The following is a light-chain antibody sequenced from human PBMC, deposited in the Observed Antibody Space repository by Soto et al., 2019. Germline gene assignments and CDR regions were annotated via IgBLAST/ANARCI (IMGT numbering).Light chain of an antibody. Sequence: IVITPAPTTLSVSPGERATLSCRASQSVSSNLAWYQQKPGQAPRLLIYGASTRATGIPARFSGSGCGTEFTLTISSLQSEDFAVYYCQQYNNWPQTFGQGTKVDI. CDR2: GAS. CDR3: QQYNNWPQT. CDR1: QSVSSN. J-gene: IGKJ1*01. V-gene: IGKV3-15*01.